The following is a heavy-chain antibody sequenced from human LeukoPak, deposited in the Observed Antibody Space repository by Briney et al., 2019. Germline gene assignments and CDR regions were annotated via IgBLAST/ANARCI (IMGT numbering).Heavy chain of an antibody. J-gene: IGHJ6*02. CDR1: GDSIATNKW. CDR3: ARDRDGMVF. Sequence: NPSETLSLTCAVSGDSIATNKWWTWVRQSPGKGLEWIGAAYHTGITHYSPSLKSRVSISVDKSKNQFSLNLRSVTAADTAMYYCARDRDGMVFWGQGTTVTASS. V-gene: IGHV4-4*02. CDR2: AYHTGIT.